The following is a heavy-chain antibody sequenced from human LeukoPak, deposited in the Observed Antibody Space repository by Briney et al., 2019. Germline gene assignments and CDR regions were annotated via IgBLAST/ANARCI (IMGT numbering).Heavy chain of an antibody. Sequence: GSLRLSCAASGFTFSSYNMNWVRQAPGKGLEWVSYISSSSSTIYYADSVKGRFTISRDNSKNTIYLQMNSLRAEDTAVYYCSKGSDSSAWTLFDNWGQGSLVTVSS. D-gene: IGHD3-22*01. CDR2: ISSSSSTI. V-gene: IGHV3-48*01. J-gene: IGHJ4*02. CDR3: SKGSDSSAWTLFDN. CDR1: GFTFSSYN.